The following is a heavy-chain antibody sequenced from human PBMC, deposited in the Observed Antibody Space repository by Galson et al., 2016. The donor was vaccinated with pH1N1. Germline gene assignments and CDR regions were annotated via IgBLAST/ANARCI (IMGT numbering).Heavy chain of an antibody. CDR3: ARQVDGDAAMVDEDAYDI. CDR1: GYSFTTSW. CDR2: IYPGDSDT. V-gene: IGHV5-51*01. Sequence: QSGAEVKKPGESLKISCKVSGYSFTTSWIGWVRQMPGKGLEWMGIIYPGDSDTRYSPSFQGQVTVSADKSITTAYLQWRSLKALDTAMYYCARQVDGDAAMVDEDAYDIWGQGTMVTVSS. J-gene: IGHJ3*02. D-gene: IGHD5-18*01.